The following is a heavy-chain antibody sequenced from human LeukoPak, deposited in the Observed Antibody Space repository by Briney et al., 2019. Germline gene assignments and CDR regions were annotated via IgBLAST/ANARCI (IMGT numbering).Heavy chain of an antibody. CDR1: GFTFSTYW. CDR3: TFSSYGDHVGVDAFDI. CDR2: INRDGSST. V-gene: IGHV3-74*01. Sequence: PGGSLRLSCAASGFTFSTYWMHWVRQAPGKGLVWVSRINRDGSSTNYADSVKGRFTISRDNAKNTVYLQMNSLSVEDTAMYYRTFSSYGDHVGVDAFDIWGQGTMVTVSS. D-gene: IGHD4-17*01. J-gene: IGHJ3*02.